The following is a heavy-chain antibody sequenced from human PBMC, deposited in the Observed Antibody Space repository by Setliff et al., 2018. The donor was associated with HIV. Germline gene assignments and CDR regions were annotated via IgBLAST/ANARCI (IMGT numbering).Heavy chain of an antibody. CDR2: INAGNGDT. CDR1: GYTFTSYA. J-gene: IGHJ4*02. D-gene: IGHD3-9*01. Sequence: ASVKVSCKASGYTFTSYAIHWVRQAPGQRLEWMGWINAGNGDTKYSQKFQGRVTIIADESTSTAYMELSSLRSEDTAVYYCALKGAYDILTGFPNWGQGTQVTVSS. CDR3: ALKGAYDILTGFPN. V-gene: IGHV1-3*01.